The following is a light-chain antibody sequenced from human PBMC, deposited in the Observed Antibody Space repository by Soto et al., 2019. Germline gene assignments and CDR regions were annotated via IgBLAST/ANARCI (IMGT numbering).Light chain of an antibody. CDR3: SSYTSSSTVV. V-gene: IGLV2-14*01. J-gene: IGLJ2*01. CDR2: DVS. Sequence: QSALTQPASVSGSPGQSITISCTGTSSDIGAYNYVSWYQQHPGKAPKLMIYDVSNRPSGVSNRFSGSKSGHTASLTISGLQAEDEADYYCSSYTSSSTVVFGGGTKLTFL. CDR1: SSDIGAYNY.